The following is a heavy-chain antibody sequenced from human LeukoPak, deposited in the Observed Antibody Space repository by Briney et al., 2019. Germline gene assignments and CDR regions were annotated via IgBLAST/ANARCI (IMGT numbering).Heavy chain of an antibody. CDR3: ARAGPIVVVPAAPTDY. D-gene: IGHD2-2*01. Sequence: ASVKVSCKASGYTFTGYYMHWVRQAPGQGLEWMGWINPNSGGINYAQKFQGRVTMTRDTSISTAYMELSRLRSDDTAVYYCARAGPIVVVPAAPTDYWGQGTLVTVSS. V-gene: IGHV1-2*02. CDR2: INPNSGGI. CDR1: GYTFTGYY. J-gene: IGHJ4*02.